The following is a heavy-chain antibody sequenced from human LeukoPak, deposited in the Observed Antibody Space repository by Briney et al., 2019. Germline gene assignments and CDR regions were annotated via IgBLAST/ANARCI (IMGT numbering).Heavy chain of an antibody. CDR1: GRTIGLYG. Sequence: PGRSLRLSCEASGRTIGLYGMFWVRQAPGKGLEWVAAIWFDGSNKYYADSVKGRFTISRDNSRNTVLLQMDSLSAEDAAVYYCAREKYEGSGSHYFALDVWGQRTMVIVSS. D-gene: IGHD3-10*01. J-gene: IGHJ6*02. CDR3: AREKYEGSGSHYFALDV. V-gene: IGHV3-33*07. CDR2: IWFDGSNK.